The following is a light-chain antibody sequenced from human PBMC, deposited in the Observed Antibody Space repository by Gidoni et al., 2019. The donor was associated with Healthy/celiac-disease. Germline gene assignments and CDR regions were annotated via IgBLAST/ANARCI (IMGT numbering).Light chain of an antibody. CDR3: QQSYSTLPVT. CDR2: AAS. J-gene: IGKJ1*01. CDR1: QSISSY. Sequence: DIQMTQSPSSLSASVGDRVTITCRARQSISSYLNWYQQKPGKAPKLLIYAASSLQSGVPSRFSGSGSGTDFTLTISSLQPEDFATYYCQQSYSTLPVTFGQGTKVEIK. V-gene: IGKV1-39*01.